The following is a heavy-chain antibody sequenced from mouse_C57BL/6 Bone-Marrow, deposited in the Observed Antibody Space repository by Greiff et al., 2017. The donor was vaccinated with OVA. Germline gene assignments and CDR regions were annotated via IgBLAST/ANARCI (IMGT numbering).Heavy chain of an antibody. CDR2: IDPSDSYT. Sequence: QVQLQQSGAELVMPGASVKLSCKASGYTFTSYWMHWVKQRSGQGLEWIGEIDPSDSYTNYNQKFKGKSTLTVDKSSSTAYMELRSLTSEDSAVYFCARGRAMDYWGQGTSVTVSS. V-gene: IGHV1-69*01. CDR3: ARGRAMDY. J-gene: IGHJ4*01. CDR1: GYTFTSYW.